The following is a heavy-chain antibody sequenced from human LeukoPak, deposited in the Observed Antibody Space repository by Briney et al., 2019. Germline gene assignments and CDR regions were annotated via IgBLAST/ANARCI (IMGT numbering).Heavy chain of an antibody. Sequence: QSGGSLRLSCAASGFTFNSYEMNWVRQAPGKGLEWVSYISSSGSTIYYADSVKGRFTISRDNAKNSLYLQMNRLRAEDTAVYYCAKDFSVYNYDSRVLDYWGQGTLVTVSS. V-gene: IGHV3-48*03. CDR3: AKDFSVYNYDSRVLDY. J-gene: IGHJ4*02. CDR1: GFTFNSYE. D-gene: IGHD3-22*01. CDR2: ISSSGSTI.